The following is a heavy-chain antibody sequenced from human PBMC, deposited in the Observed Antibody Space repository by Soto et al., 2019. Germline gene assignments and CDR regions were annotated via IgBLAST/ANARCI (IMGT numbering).Heavy chain of an antibody. V-gene: IGHV4-59*01. Sequence: SETLSLTCTVSGGSISSYYWSWIRQPPGKGLEWIGYIYYSGSTNYNPSLKSRVTISVDTSKNQFSLKLSSVTAADTAVYYCARGLVVLDYYYGMDVWGQGTTVTVS. CDR2: IYYSGST. CDR1: GGSISSYY. CDR3: ARGLVVLDYYYGMDV. D-gene: IGHD2-15*01. J-gene: IGHJ6*02.